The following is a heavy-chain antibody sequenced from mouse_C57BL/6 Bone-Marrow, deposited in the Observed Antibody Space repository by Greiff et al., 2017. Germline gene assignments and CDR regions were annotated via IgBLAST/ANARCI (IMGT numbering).Heavy chain of an antibody. CDR2: FYPGSGSI. J-gene: IGHJ3*01. Sequence: VQLQQSGAELVKPGASVKLSCKASGYTFTEYTIHWVKQRSGQGLEWIGWFYPGSGSIKYNEKFKDKATLTADKSSSTVYMELSRLTSEDSAVYFCARNEERTYDYDVSWFAYWGQGTLVTVSA. CDR3: ARNEERTYDYDVSWFAY. D-gene: IGHD2-4*01. CDR1: GYTFTEYT. V-gene: IGHV1-62-2*01.